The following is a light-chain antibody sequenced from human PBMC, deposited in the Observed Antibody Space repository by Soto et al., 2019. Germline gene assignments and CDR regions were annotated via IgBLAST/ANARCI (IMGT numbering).Light chain of an antibody. CDR1: SSDVGGYNY. J-gene: IGLJ3*02. Sequence: QSALTQPASVSGSPGQSITISCTGTSSDVGGYNYDSWYQQHPGKAPKRMIYEVSNRPSRVPNRFSGSKSGKTASLTIAGRLAEDEADYYCSSLTSSSTWVFGGGTKLTVL. CDR3: SSLTSSSTWV. CDR2: EVS. V-gene: IGLV2-14*01.